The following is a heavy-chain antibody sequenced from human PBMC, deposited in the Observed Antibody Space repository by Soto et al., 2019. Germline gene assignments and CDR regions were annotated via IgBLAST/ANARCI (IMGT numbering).Heavy chain of an antibody. V-gene: IGHV4-30-4*01. J-gene: IGHJ4*02. CDR1: GGSLTSGDYY. Sequence: QVQLQESGPGLVKPSQTLSLTCTVSGGSLTSGDYYWSWIRQPPGKGLEWIGYIYYSGSTYYNPCLKSRVTITVDTSKHQFTLMLSSVTAADTAVYYCASGDYVFLDYWGQGTLVTVSS. CDR3: ASGDYVFLDY. CDR2: IYYSGST. D-gene: IGHD4-17*01.